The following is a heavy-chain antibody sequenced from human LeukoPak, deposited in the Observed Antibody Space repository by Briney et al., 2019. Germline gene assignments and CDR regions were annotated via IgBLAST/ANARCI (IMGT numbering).Heavy chain of an antibody. CDR3: ARGYDSSGYYHEDVYFDY. Sequence: SETLSLTCTVSGGSITRSTDYWGWIRQPPGKGLEWIGSINYSGITYYNPSLKSRVTKSVDTSKNQFSLNLNSVTAADTAVYYCARGYDSSGYYHEDVYFDYWGQGTLVTVSS. CDR1: GGSITRSTDY. J-gene: IGHJ4*02. V-gene: IGHV4-39*01. CDR2: INYSGIT. D-gene: IGHD3-22*01.